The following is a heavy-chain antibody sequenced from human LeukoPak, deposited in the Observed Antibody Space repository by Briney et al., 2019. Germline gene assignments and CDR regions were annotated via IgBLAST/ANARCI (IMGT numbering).Heavy chain of an antibody. Sequence: GASVKVSCKASGYTFTGYYMHWVRQAPGQGLEWMGWINPNSGGTNYAQKFQGWVTMTRDTSISTAYMELSRLRSDDTAVYYCAREKIAAPYYYYYGMDVWGQGTTVTVS. CDR3: AREKIAAPYYYYYGMDV. CDR1: GYTFTGYY. J-gene: IGHJ6*02. CDR2: INPNSGGT. V-gene: IGHV1-2*04. D-gene: IGHD6-6*01.